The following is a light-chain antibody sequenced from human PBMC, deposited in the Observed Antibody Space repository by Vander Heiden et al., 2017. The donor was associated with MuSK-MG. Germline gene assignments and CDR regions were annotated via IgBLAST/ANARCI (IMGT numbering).Light chain of an antibody. J-gene: IGLJ2*01. V-gene: IGLV3-9*01. Sequence: SYELTQPLSVSVALGQAARITWGGNNIGSKNVHWFQQKPAQPPVLVIYRESTRPSGIPEGFSGSNSGNTATLTLSRAQAGDEADYSGQVWDSSVVFGGGTKLTVL. CDR3: QVWDSSVV. CDR1: NIGSKN. CDR2: RES.